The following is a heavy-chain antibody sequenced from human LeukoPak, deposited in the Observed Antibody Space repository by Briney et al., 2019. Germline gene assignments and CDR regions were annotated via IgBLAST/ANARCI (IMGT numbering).Heavy chain of an antibody. CDR3: ARAPYVWGSYRYMMDY. D-gene: IGHD3-16*02. CDR2: INHSGST. J-gene: IGHJ4*02. CDR1: GGTFSGYY. V-gene: IGHV4-34*01. Sequence: PSETLSLTCAVYGGTFSGYYWSWIRQPPGKGLEWIGEINHSGSTNYNPSLKSRVTTSVDTSKNQFSLKLSSVTAADTAVYYCARAPYVWGSYRYMMDYWGQGTLVTVSS.